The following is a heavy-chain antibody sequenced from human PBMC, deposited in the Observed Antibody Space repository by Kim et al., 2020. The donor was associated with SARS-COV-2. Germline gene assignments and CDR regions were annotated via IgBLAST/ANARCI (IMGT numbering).Heavy chain of an antibody. Sequence: SVKGRFTISRDNSKNTLYLQMNSLRAEDTAVYYCAKGRHIVVVTNWYFDLWGRGTLVTVSS. CDR3: AKGRHIVVVTNWYFDL. V-gene: IGHV3-23*01. D-gene: IGHD2-21*02. J-gene: IGHJ2*01.